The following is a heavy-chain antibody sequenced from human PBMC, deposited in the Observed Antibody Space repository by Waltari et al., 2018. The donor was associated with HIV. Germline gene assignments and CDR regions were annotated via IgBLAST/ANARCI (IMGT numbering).Heavy chain of an antibody. V-gene: IGHV3-9*01. D-gene: IGHD3-3*01. CDR3: ARDPSYEFWTGYLTK. J-gene: IGHJ4*02. CDR1: EFTFQDYA. Sequence: EAQLVESGGDLVQPGRSMRLSCVVPEFTFQDYAMHWVRQVPGKGLEWVSSISWNSGTTAYAGSVKGRFTISRDNAKDSLYLQMENLRDEDTAFYYCARDPSYEFWTGYLTKWGQGTLVTVSS. CDR2: ISWNSGTT.